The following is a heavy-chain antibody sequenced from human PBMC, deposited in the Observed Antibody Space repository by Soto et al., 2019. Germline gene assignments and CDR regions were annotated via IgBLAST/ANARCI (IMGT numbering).Heavy chain of an antibody. CDR3: ARDRYFGSGTYYTFYSGMDG. Sequence: SETLSLTCTVSGGAINSGDYYWTWVRQPPGKGLEWIGNIFHSGSTYYTPSLQSRVTISLDTSKNQFSLKLRSATPADTAVYYCARDRYFGSGTYYTFYSGMDGWVKGTTGIVSS. V-gene: IGHV4-30-4*01. CDR2: IFHSGST. CDR1: GGAINSGDYY. J-gene: IGHJ6*04. D-gene: IGHD3-10*01.